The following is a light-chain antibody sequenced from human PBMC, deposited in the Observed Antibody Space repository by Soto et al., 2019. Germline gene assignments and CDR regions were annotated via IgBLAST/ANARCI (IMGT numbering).Light chain of an antibody. V-gene: IGKV3-20*01. Sequence: ENVLTQSPGTLSLSPRERATLSCRASHSVTNSFFAWYQQKLGQAPRLLIYGISSRATGIPDRFSGSGSGTDFTLTISRLEPEDFVVYYCQQYSTLPHTFGQGTKLEVK. CDR1: HSVTNSF. J-gene: IGKJ2*01. CDR3: QQYSTLPHT. CDR2: GIS.